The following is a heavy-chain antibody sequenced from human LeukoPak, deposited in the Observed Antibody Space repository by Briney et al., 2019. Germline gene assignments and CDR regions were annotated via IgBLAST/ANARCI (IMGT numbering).Heavy chain of an antibody. CDR2: INSDGSST. CDR3: AKDVDGASGTYYKD. Sequence: GGSLRLSCAASGFTFSSYWMHWVRQAPGKGLVWVSRINSDGSSTSYADSVKGRFTISRDNAKNTLYLQMNSLRAEDTAFYYCAKDVDGASGTYYKDWGQGTLVTVSS. J-gene: IGHJ4*02. V-gene: IGHV3-74*01. CDR1: GFTFSSYW. D-gene: IGHD3-10*01.